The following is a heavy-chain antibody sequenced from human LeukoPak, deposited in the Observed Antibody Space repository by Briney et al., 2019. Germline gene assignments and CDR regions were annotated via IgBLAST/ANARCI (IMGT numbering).Heavy chain of an antibody. D-gene: IGHD3-3*01. CDR3: ARGRRDSGYYNLDC. V-gene: IGHV4-34*01. J-gene: IGHJ4*02. CDR2: INHSGST. Sequence: PSETLSLTCAVYGGSFSGYYWSWIRQPPGKGLAWIGEINHSGSTNYNPSLKSRVTLSVDTSKKQFSLKLNSVTAADTAVYYCARGRRDSGYYNLDCWGQGTLVTVSS. CDR1: GGSFSGYY.